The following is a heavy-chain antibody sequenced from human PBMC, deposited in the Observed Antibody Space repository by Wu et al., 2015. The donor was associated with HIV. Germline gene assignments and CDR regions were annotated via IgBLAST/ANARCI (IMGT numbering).Heavy chain of an antibody. V-gene: IGHV1-18*01. Sequence: QVQLVQSGAEVKKPGASVKISCKASGYSFMNYGISWVRQAPGQGPEWMGWISHYNGNIKYSQKLQGRVSLTADPSTTTAYMDVEVASDLTTTAVLIFVCVRDLGDYYNFGDSRIPYWGQGTLGHRLL. CDR1: GYSFMNYG. CDR2: ISHYNGNI. CDR3: VCVRDLGDYYNFGDSRIPY. J-gene: IGHJ4*02. D-gene: IGHD2-21*01.